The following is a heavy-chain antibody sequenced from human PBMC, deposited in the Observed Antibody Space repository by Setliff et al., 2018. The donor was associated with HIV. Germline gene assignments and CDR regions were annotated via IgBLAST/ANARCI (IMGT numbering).Heavy chain of an antibody. J-gene: IGHJ3*02. V-gene: IGHV1-18*01. D-gene: IGHD3-22*01. Sequence: ASVKVSCKASGYTFTTYAINWVRQAPGQGLEDMGWISTYNGHTSYARKFQGRVTMTTDTSTNPAYMELRTLRSDDTAVYYCARGDYYDSGSYSPGGDVFDIWGQGTTVTVSS. CDR2: ISTYNGHT. CDR1: GYTFTTYA. CDR3: ARGDYYDSGSYSPGGDVFDI.